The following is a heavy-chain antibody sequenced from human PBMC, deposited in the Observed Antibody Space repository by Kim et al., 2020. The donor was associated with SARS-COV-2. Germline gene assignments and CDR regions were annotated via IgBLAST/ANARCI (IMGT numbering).Heavy chain of an antibody. CDR1: GFTFSSYG. D-gene: IGHD4-17*01. Sequence: GGSLRLSCAASGFTFSSYGMHWVRQAPGKGLEWVAVISYDGSNKYYADSVKGRFTISRDNSKNTLYLQMNSLRAEDTAVYYCAKGAVYGDYENWFDPWGQGTLVTVSS. CDR2: ISYDGSNK. CDR3: AKGAVYGDYENWFDP. J-gene: IGHJ5*02. V-gene: IGHV3-30*18.